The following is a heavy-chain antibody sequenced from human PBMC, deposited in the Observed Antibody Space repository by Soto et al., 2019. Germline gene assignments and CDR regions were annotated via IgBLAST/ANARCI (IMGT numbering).Heavy chain of an antibody. V-gene: IGHV3-23*01. CDR3: AKANAFYYYYGMDV. J-gene: IGHJ6*02. Sequence: GGSLRLSCAASGFTFSSYAMSWVRQAPGKGLEWVSAISGSGGSTYYADSVKGRFTISRDNSKNTLYPQMNSLRAEDTAVYYCAKANAFYYYYGMDVWGQGTTVTVSS. CDR1: GFTFSSYA. D-gene: IGHD3-16*01. CDR2: ISGSGGST.